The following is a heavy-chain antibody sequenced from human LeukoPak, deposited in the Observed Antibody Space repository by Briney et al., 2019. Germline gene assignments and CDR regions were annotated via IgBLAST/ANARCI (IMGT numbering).Heavy chain of an antibody. Sequence: GGSLRLSCAASGFSFSSYEMNWVRQAPGKGLEWVSYISYIGRTTYYADSVKGRFTISRDNAKNSLYLQMNGLRAEDTAVYYCARGTGGDYWGQGTLVTVSS. V-gene: IGHV3-48*03. CDR1: GFSFSSYE. CDR3: ARGTGGDY. D-gene: IGHD1-1*01. J-gene: IGHJ4*02. CDR2: ISYIGRTT.